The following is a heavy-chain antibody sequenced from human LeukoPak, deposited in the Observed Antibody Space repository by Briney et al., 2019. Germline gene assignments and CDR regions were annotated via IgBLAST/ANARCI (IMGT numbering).Heavy chain of an antibody. V-gene: IGHV4-59*01. CDR3: ARRYYDFHYYFDY. J-gene: IGHJ4*02. CDR2: IYYIVST. CDR1: GGSISIYY. Sequence: PSETLSLTCIVSGGSISIYYWSWIRQPPGKGLEWIGYIYYIVSTNYNPSLKSRVTISVDTSKNQFSLKLSSVTAADTAVYYCARRYYDFHYYFDYWGQGALVTVSS. D-gene: IGHD3-3*01.